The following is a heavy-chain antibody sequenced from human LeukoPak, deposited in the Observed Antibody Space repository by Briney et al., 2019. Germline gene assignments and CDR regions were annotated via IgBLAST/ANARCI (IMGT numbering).Heavy chain of an antibody. D-gene: IGHD6-19*01. CDR1: GFTFSSYS. CDR3: ARDWGVAGTMDY. V-gene: IGHV3-21*01. CDR2: ISSSSSYI. Sequence: GGSLRLSCAASGFTFSSYSMNWVRQAPGKGLEWVSSISSSSSYIYYADSVEGRFTISRDNAKNSLYLQMNSLGAEDTAVYYCARDWGVAGTMDYWGQGTLVTVSS. J-gene: IGHJ4*02.